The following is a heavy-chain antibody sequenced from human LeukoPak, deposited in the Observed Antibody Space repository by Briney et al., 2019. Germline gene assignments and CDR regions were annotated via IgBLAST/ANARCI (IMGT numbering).Heavy chain of an antibody. J-gene: IGHJ6*03. V-gene: IGHV4-59*01. CDR1: GGSISSYY. D-gene: IGHD3-10*01. CDR3: ARGYGSGNYGLNSIINYYYYMDV. Sequence: PSETLSLTCTVSGGSISSYYWSWLRQPPGKGLEWIGYIYYSGSTNYNPSLKSRVTISVDTSKNQFSLKLSSVTAADTAVYYCARGYGSGNYGLNSIINYYYYMDVWGKGTTVTISS. CDR2: IYYSGST.